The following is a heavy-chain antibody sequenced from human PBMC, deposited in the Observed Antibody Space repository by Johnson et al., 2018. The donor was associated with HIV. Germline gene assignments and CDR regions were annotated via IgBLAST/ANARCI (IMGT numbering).Heavy chain of an antibody. CDR1: GFTFSSYW. D-gene: IGHD6-6*01. CDR2: IKQDGSEK. Sequence: VQLVESGGGFVQPGGSLRLSCAASGFTFSSYWMSWVRQAPGKGLEWVANIKQDGSEKYYVDSVKGRFTISRDNAKNSLFLQMNSLRAEDTAVYYCAAIAARPLDAFDIWGQGTMVTVSS. J-gene: IGHJ3*02. CDR3: AAIAARPLDAFDI. V-gene: IGHV3-7*05.